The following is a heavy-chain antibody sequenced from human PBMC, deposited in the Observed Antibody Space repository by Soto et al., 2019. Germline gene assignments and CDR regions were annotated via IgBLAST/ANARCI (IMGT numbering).Heavy chain of an antibody. CDR1: GGSISSREW. J-gene: IGHJ6*02. CDR3: ARDFPYYDFWSGYYTRGLGMDV. V-gene: IGHV4-4*02. D-gene: IGHD3-3*01. CDR2: IYHSGST. Sequence: AILSLTCAVSGGSISSREWGSWVRQPPGKGLEWIGEIYHSGSTNYNPSLKSRVTISVDKSKNQFSLKLSSVTAADTAVYYCARDFPYYDFWSGYYTRGLGMDVWGQGTTVTVSS.